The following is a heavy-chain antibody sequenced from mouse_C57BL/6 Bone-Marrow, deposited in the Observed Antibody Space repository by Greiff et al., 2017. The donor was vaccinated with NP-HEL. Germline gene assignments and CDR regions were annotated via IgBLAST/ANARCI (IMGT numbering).Heavy chain of an antibody. Sequence: QVQLQQPGAELVRPGTSVKLSCKASGYTFTSSWMHWVKQRPGQGLEWIGVIDPSDSYTNYNQKFKGKATLTVDTSSSTAYMQLSSLTSEDSAVYYCARERAMDYWGQGTSVTVSS. V-gene: IGHV1-59*01. CDR1: GYTFTSSW. J-gene: IGHJ4*01. CDR2: IDPSDSYT. CDR3: ARERAMDY.